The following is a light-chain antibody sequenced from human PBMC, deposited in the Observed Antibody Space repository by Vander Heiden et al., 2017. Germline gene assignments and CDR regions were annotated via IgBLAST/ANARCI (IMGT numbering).Light chain of an antibody. V-gene: IGKV1-5*03. Sequence: QSPSTLSASVGDRVTITCRASQSISSWLAWYQQKPGKAPKLLIYKASSLESGVPSRFSGSGSGTEFTLTISSLQPDDFATYYCQQYNSYSPFGQGTKLEIK. J-gene: IGKJ2*01. CDR2: KAS. CDR1: QSISSW. CDR3: QQYNSYSP.